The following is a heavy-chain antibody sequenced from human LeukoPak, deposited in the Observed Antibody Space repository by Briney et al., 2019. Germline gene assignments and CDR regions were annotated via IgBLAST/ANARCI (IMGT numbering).Heavy chain of an antibody. J-gene: IGHJ6*02. CDR1: GFTFSSYG. CDR2: IWYDGSNK. D-gene: IGHD6-13*01. V-gene: IGHV3-33*01. CDR3: AREVLHRVVAAGTYYYGMDV. Sequence: GRSLRLSCAASGFTFSSYGMHWVRQAPGKGLEWVAVIWYDGSNKYYADSVKGRFTISRDNSKNTLYLQMNSLRAEDTAVYYCAREVLHRVVAAGTYYYGMDVWGQGTTVTVSS.